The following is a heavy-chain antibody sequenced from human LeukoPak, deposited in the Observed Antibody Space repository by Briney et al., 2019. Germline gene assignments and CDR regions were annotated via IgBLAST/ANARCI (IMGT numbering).Heavy chain of an antibody. CDR3: ARGSGSYDY. D-gene: IGHD3-10*01. J-gene: IGHJ4*02. Sequence: SETLSLTCTVSGGSISSYYWSWIRQPPGKGLEWIGYIYYSGSTYYNPSLKSRVTISVDTSKNQFSLKLSSVTAADTAVYYCARGSGSYDYWGQGTLVAVSS. CDR1: GGSISSYY. V-gene: IGHV4-59*12. CDR2: IYYSGST.